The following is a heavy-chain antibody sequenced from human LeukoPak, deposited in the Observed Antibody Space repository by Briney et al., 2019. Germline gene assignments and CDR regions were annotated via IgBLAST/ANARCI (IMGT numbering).Heavy chain of an antibody. J-gene: IGHJ4*02. V-gene: IGHV1-69*13. CDR1: GGTFSSYA. CDR3: ARGKCRYCSGGSSTFDY. D-gene: IGHD2-15*01. CDR2: IIPIFGTA. Sequence: ASVTVSCKASGGTFSSYAISWVRQAPGQGLEWMGGIIPIFGTANYAQKFQGRVTITADESTSTAYMELSSLRSEDTAVYYCARGKCRYCSGGSSTFDYWGQGTLVTVSS.